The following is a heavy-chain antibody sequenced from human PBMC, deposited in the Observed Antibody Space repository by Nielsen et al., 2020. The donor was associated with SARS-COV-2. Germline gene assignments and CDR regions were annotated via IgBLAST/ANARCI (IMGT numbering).Heavy chain of an antibody. V-gene: IGHV4-59*13. CDR1: GGAISSYY. D-gene: IGHD3-3*01. Sequence: SETLSLTCTVSGGAISSYYWTWIRQPPEKGLEWIGYIYYTGSTNYNPSLKNRVTMSVDTSKTQFSLKLTSVTAADTAVYYCARGSDEGLALWGQGTLVTVSS. J-gene: IGHJ4*02. CDR2: IYYTGST. CDR3: ARGSDEGLAL.